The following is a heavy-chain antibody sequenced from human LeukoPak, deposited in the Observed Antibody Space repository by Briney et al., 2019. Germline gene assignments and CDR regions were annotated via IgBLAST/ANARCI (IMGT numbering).Heavy chain of an antibody. D-gene: IGHD3-16*01. CDR3: ARDKFGGTDY. Sequence: GGSLRLSCAASGFTFSRNAMSWVRQAPGKGLEWVASIKPDGSEKYYVDAVKGRLTISRDNAKNSVYLQMKSLRAEDTAVYYCARDKFGGTDYWGQGTLVTVSS. V-gene: IGHV3-7*01. CDR1: GFTFSRNA. J-gene: IGHJ4*02. CDR2: IKPDGSEK.